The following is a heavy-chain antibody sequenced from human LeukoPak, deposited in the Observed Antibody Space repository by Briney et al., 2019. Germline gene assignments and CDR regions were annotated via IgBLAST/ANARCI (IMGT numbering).Heavy chain of an antibody. CDR3: AKLDYYYYYMDV. D-gene: IGHD6-13*01. J-gene: IGHJ6*03. V-gene: IGHV4-39*07. CDR1: GGSISSSSYY. CDR2: IYYSGST. Sequence: SETLSLTCTVSGGSISSSSYYWGWLRQPPGKGLEWLGSIYYSGSTYYNPSLKSRVTISVDTSKNQFSLKLSSVTAADTAVYYCAKLDYYYYYMDVWGKGTTVTISS.